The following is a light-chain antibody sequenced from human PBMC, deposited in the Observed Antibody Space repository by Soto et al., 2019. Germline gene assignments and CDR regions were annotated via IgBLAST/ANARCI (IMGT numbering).Light chain of an antibody. J-gene: IGLJ2*01. CDR1: SSDVGGHFS. CDR3: SSYTDSSTVA. Sequence: QSVLTQPASVSGSPGQSITISCIGTSSDVGGHFSISWYQQHPGKAPKFIIYDVNNRPSGVSNRFSGSKSGNTASLTISGLQAEDEADYYCSSYTDSSTVAFGGGTKLTVL. V-gene: IGLV2-14*03. CDR2: DVN.